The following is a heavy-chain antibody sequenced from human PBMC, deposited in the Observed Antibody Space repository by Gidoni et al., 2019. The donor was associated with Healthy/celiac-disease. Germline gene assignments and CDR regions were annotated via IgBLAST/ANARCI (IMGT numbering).Heavy chain of an antibody. Sequence: EVQLVESGGGLIQPGGSLRLSCAASGFTVSSNYMSWVRQAPGKGLEWVSVIYSGGSTYYADSVKGRFTISRDNSKNTLYLQMNSLRAEDTAVYYCARDRGSSGWYRGGLDYWGQGTLVTVSS. CDR1: GFTVSSNY. V-gene: IGHV3-53*01. CDR3: ARDRGSSGWYRGGLDY. J-gene: IGHJ4*02. CDR2: IYSGGST. D-gene: IGHD6-19*01.